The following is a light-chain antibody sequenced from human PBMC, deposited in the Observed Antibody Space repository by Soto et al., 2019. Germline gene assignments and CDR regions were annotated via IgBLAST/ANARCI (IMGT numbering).Light chain of an antibody. J-gene: IGKJ1*01. CDR2: GAS. CDR1: QGIRND. Sequence: AIQMTQSPSSLSASVGDRVTITCRASQGIRNDLGWYQQKPGKAPKLLIYGASTLQRGVPSRFSGSGAGTDFTLTISSLQPEDFASYYCLQDYNYPWTFGQGTKVDIK. V-gene: IGKV1-6*01. CDR3: LQDYNYPWT.